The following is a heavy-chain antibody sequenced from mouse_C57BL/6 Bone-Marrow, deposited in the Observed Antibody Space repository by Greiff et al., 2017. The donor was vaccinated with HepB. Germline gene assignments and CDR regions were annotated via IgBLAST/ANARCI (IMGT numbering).Heavy chain of an antibody. V-gene: IGHV5-17*01. CDR3: ARHYGSRLFYAMDY. CDR1: GFTFSDYG. D-gene: IGHD1-1*01. J-gene: IGHJ4*01. CDR2: ISSGSSTI. Sequence: EVKLVESGGGLVKPGGSLKLSCAASGFTFSDYGMHWVRQAPEKGLEWVAYISSGSSTIYYADTVKGRFTISRDNAKNTLFLQMTSLRSEDTAMYYCARHYGSRLFYAMDYWGQGTSVTVSS.